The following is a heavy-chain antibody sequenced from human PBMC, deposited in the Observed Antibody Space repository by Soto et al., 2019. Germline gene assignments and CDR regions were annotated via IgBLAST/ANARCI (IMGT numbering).Heavy chain of an antibody. CDR2: VSHSGST. Sequence: QVQLQESGPGLVKPSGTLSLTCAVSSGSITSSNWWSWVRQPPGKGLEWIGEVSHSGSTNYIPSLKSRFTISVDKSSNQFSLRLSSVTAADTAVYYCARNRYGGYDFDYWGQGTLVTVSS. D-gene: IGHD5-12*01. V-gene: IGHV4-4*02. CDR1: SGSITSSNW. J-gene: IGHJ4*02. CDR3: ARNRYGGYDFDY.